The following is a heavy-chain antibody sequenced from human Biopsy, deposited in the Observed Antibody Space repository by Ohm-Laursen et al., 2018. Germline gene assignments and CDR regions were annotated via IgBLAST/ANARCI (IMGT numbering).Heavy chain of an antibody. V-gene: IGHV3-23*01. CDR3: AKGGSITIFGVVINNCFDP. CDR1: GFTFSSYA. D-gene: IGHD3-3*01. J-gene: IGHJ5*02. Sequence: SLRLSCAASGFTFSSYAMSWVRQAPGKGLEWVSAIRSTGGSTYYANSVKGRFTISRDNSKNILFLQVNNLRAEDTAIYYCAKGGSITIFGVVINNCFDPWGQGTRVTVSS. CDR2: IRSTGGST.